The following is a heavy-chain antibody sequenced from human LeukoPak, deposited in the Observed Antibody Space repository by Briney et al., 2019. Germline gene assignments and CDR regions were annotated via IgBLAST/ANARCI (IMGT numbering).Heavy chain of an antibody. D-gene: IGHD6-13*01. CDR1: GFPFIDYY. Sequence: GALGLSCVASGFPFIDYYMSWIRQAPGKGLEGVSYISSRSSYTSYADSVKGRFTISRDNAKNSLYMQMNSLGADDTAVYYCAREVASAGIDYWGQGTLVTVSS. CDR2: ISSRSSYT. J-gene: IGHJ4*02. V-gene: IGHV3-11*06. CDR3: AREVASAGIDY.